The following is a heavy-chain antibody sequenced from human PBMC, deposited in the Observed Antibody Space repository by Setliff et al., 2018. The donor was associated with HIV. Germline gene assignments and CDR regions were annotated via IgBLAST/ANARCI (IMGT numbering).Heavy chain of an antibody. CDR2: ISGSGDIT. V-gene: IGHV3-23*01. Sequence: PSETLRLSCAASGFSFRSYAVSWVRQAPGKGLEWVSVISGSGDITYYRESVKGRFTVSRDNSNNTVYLQMNSLRAEDTAMYYCAKTQTVITVYGPFDSWGQGTPVTVSS. CDR1: GFSFRSYA. J-gene: IGHJ4*02. D-gene: IGHD4-4*01. CDR3: AKTQTVITVYGPFDS.